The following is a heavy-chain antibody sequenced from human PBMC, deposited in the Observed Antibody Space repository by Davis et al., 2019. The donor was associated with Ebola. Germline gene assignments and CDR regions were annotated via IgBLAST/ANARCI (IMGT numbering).Heavy chain of an antibody. V-gene: IGHV3-33*01. CDR3: ARDPAIGQPLSTFDV. Sequence: LSLTCAVYGGSFSGYYWSWIRQSPGKGLEWLAVIWYDGSREYIADSMKGRFTISRDNSRNTLFLQVNSLRVEDTAVYYCARDPAIGQPLSTFDVWGQGTTVTVAS. D-gene: IGHD1-14*01. J-gene: IGHJ3*01. CDR2: IWYDGSRE. CDR1: GGSFSGYY.